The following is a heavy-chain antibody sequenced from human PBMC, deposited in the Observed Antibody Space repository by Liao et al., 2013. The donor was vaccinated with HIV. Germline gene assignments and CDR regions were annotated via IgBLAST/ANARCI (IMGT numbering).Heavy chain of an antibody. D-gene: IGHD6-6*01. CDR3: ARDGRPYSSSFFDS. J-gene: IGHJ4*02. Sequence: QVRLQESGPGLVKPSETLSLSCSVSGGSISSYYWSWIRQPAGKGLEWIGRIYNNETSDYNPSLKSRVTMSVDMSKTHFSLKLTSVTAADTAVYYCARDGRPYSSSFFDSWGQGTLVTVSS. V-gene: IGHV4-4*07. CDR2: IYNNETS. CDR1: GGSISSYY.